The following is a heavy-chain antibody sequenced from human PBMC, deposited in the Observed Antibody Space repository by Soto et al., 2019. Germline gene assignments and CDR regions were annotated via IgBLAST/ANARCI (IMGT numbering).Heavy chain of an antibody. V-gene: IGHV1-3*01. CDR1: GYTFTNYA. J-gene: IGHJ6*03. CDR2: LNAGNGDT. Sequence: QAQLVQSGAEVKKPGASVKVSCKASGYTFTNYAVHWLRQAPGQALEWMGWLNAGNGDTKYSPTLQDRVTITRDTSESTAYMELSSLRSEDTAVYYCARQGIPYNSGSGDYFYYDYNYMDVWGKGTTVTVSS. D-gene: IGHD3-10*01. CDR3: ARQGIPYNSGSGDYFYYDYNYMDV.